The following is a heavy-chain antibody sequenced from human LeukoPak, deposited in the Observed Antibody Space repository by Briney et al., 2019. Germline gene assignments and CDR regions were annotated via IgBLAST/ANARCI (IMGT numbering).Heavy chain of an antibody. CDR3: ARHKRPDYYDSSGYYYYHYMDV. Sequence: GESLKIYCKAHALGFNSYWIGWVRQMPGKGLEWMGIIYPADSQTRYSPSFQGQVTISAGKSIDTAYLQWSSLKASDTAIYYCARHKRPDYYDSSGYYYYHYMDVWGKGTAVTVSS. CDR1: ALGFNSYW. V-gene: IGHV5-51*01. D-gene: IGHD3-22*01. J-gene: IGHJ6*03. CDR2: IYPADSQT.